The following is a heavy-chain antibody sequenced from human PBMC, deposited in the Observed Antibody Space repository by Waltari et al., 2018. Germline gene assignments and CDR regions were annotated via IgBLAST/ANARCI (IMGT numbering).Heavy chain of an antibody. Sequence: QVQLQQWGAGLLTPSEPLSLPCASYGGSFSGYSRLCIRPPPGKGLGWIGEINHSGSTNYNPSIKSRVTIAVETSKNQFSLKLSSVTAADTAVYYCARNKKAARSYYYYYGMDVWGQGTTVTVSS. V-gene: IGHV4-34*01. CDR1: GGSFSGYS. D-gene: IGHD6-6*01. CDR3: ARNKKAARSYYYYYGMDV. J-gene: IGHJ6*02. CDR2: INHSGST.